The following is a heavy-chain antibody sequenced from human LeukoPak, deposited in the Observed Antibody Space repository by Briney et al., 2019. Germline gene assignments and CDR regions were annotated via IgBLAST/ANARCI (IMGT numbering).Heavy chain of an antibody. Sequence: SETLSLTCTVSGGSISSYYWSWIRQPPGKGLEWIGYIYYSGSTNYNPSLKSRVTISVDTSKNQFSLKLSSVTAAVTAVYYCARAYSSSFLLDYWGQGTLVTVSS. CDR1: GGSISSYY. CDR2: IYYSGST. J-gene: IGHJ4*02. V-gene: IGHV4-59*01. CDR3: ARAYSSSFLLDY. D-gene: IGHD6-13*01.